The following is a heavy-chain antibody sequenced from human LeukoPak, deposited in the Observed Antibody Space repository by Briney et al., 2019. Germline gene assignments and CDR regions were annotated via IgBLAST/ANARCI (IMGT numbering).Heavy chain of an antibody. D-gene: IGHD5-18*01. V-gene: IGHV3-11*01. CDR3: ARDPRGITALVDYFDY. Sequence: PGGSLRLSCAASGFTFSDYYTSWIRQAPGKGLEWVSYISSSGSAIYYADSVKGRFTISRDNAKNSLYLQMSSLRVEDTAVYYCARDPRGITALVDYFDYWGQGTLVTVSS. CDR2: ISSSGSAI. CDR1: GFTFSDYY. J-gene: IGHJ4*02.